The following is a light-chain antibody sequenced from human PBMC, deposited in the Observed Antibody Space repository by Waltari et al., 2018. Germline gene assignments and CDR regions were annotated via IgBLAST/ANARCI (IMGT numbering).Light chain of an antibody. Sequence: QSVLTQSPSLSETPGQRLIISCSGSSSNIGNNYVYWYQHFPGMAPKLVMFKNSQRPSGVPDRFSGSSYGTSASLAISGLRSEDEADYYCATWDDSLSGVVFGGGTRLTVL. CDR2: KNS. CDR3: ATWDDSLSGVV. J-gene: IGLJ2*01. CDR1: SSNIGNNY. V-gene: IGLV1-47*01.